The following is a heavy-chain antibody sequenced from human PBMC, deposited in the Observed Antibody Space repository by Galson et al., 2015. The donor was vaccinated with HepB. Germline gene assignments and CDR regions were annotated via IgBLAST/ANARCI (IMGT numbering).Heavy chain of an antibody. CDR2: INPSGGST. CDR1: GYTLTELS. J-gene: IGHJ3*02. V-gene: IGHV1-46*01. CDR3: ARVYSSGYYGAAFDI. D-gene: IGHD3-22*01. Sequence: SVKVSCKVSGYTLTELSMHRVRQAPGQGLEWMGIINPSGGSTSYAQKFQGRVTMTRDTSTSTVYMELSSLRSEDTAVYYCARVYSSGYYGAAFDIWGQGTMVTVSS.